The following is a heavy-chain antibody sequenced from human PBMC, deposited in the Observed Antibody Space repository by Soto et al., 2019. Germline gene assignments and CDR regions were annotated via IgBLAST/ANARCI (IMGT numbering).Heavy chain of an antibody. CDR3: ARENRYGSGSYSTNQSDAFDI. Sequence: KQSQTLSLTCAISGDSVSSNSAAWNWIRQSPSRGLEWLGRTYYRSKWYNDYAVSVKSRITINPDTSKNQFSLQLNSVTPEDTAVYYCARENRYGSGSYSTNQSDAFDIWGQGTMVTVSS. CDR2: TYYRSKWYN. V-gene: IGHV6-1*01. J-gene: IGHJ3*02. D-gene: IGHD3-10*01. CDR1: GDSVSSNSAA.